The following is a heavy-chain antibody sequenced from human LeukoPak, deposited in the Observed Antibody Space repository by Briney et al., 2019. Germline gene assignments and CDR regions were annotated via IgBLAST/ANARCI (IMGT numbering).Heavy chain of an antibody. V-gene: IGHV3-21*04. CDR2: ISSSSSYI. CDR1: GFTFSSYA. D-gene: IGHD6-13*01. Sequence: GGSLRLSCAASGFTFSSYAMTWVRQAPGKGLEWVSSISSSSSYIYYADSVKGRFTISRDNAKNSLYLQMNSLRAEDTAVYYCARQFEGGSSWYSGSYYFDYWGQGTLVTVSS. J-gene: IGHJ4*02. CDR3: ARQFEGGSSWYSGSYYFDY.